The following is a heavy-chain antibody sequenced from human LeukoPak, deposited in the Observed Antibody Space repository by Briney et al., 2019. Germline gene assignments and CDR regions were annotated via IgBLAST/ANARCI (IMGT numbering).Heavy chain of an antibody. V-gene: IGHV4-59*01. CDR3: ARAEALYDFWTRGPNYFDY. D-gene: IGHD3-3*01. J-gene: IGHJ4*02. CDR2: IYYSGST. Sequence: SETLSLTCTVSGGSISSYYWSWIRQPPGKGLEWIGYIYYSGSTNYNPSLKSRVTISVDTSKNQFSLKLSSVTAADTAVYYCARAEALYDFWTRGPNYFDYWGQGTLVTVSS. CDR1: GGSISSYY.